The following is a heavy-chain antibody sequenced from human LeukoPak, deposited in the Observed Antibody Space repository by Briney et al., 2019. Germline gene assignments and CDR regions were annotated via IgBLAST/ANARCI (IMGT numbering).Heavy chain of an antibody. CDR2: IYYSGSP. V-gene: IGHV4-4*02. Sequence: KPSGTLSLTCAVSGGSISSSNWWSWVRQPPGKGLEWIGSIYYSGSPYYNPSLKSRDTISVDTSKNQFYLKLSSVTAADTAVYYCASGYDFWSGYWTGQNNWFDPWGQGTLVTVSS. J-gene: IGHJ5*02. CDR3: ASGYDFWSGYWTGQNNWFDP. CDR1: GGSISSSNW. D-gene: IGHD3-3*01.